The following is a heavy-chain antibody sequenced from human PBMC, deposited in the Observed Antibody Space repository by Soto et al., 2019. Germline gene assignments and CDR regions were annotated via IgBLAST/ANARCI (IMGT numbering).Heavy chain of an antibody. D-gene: IGHD1-20*01. Sequence: LRLSCTASGFTVSNNYMTWVRQAPGKGLEWVSFIDSGSRTYYADSVKGRFTMSRDNSKNTLYLQMDSLRAEDTALYYCARDRRIDNGYFYYYYGMDVWGQGTTVTVSS. CDR2: IDSGSRT. V-gene: IGHV3-53*01. CDR1: GFTVSNNY. CDR3: ARDRRIDNGYFYYYYGMDV. J-gene: IGHJ6*02.